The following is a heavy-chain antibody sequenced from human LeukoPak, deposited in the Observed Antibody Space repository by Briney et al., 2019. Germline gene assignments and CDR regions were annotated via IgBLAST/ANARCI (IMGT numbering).Heavy chain of an antibody. V-gene: IGHV3-21*05. CDR3: ARGGITFGWFDP. D-gene: IGHD3-16*01. CDR2: ISSSSSYI. J-gene: IGHJ5*02. CDR1: GFTFSSYS. Sequence: NPGGSLRLSCAASGFTFSSYSMNWVRQAPGKGLEWVSYISSSSSYIYYADSVKGRFTISRDNAKNSLYLQMNSLRAEDTAVYYCARGGITFGWFDPWGQGTLVTVSS.